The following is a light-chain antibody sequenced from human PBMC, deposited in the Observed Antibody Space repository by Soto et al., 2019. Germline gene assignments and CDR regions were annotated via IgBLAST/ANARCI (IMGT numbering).Light chain of an antibody. V-gene: IGKV1-5*01. J-gene: IGKJ1*01. CDR1: QSISSS. Sequence: DIPMTQSPSALSASVGDRVTLTCRASQSISSSLAWYQQTPGTAPKVLIYDASTLERGVPSRFSGSGFGTDFYLTITSLQPDDFATYYCQQYDSLVSFGQGTRL. CDR2: DAS. CDR3: QQYDSLVS.